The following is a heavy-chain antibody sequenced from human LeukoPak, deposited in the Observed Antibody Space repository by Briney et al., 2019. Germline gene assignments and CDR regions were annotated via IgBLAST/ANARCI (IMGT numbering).Heavy chain of an antibody. CDR3: ASALCSGSSCYWEGLEY. D-gene: IGHD2-15*01. V-gene: IGHV4-59*01. Sequence: SETLSLTRTVSGGSISSYYWSWIRQPPGKGLEWIGYIHYSGSTNYNPSLKSRVTISVDTSKNQFSLKLTSVTAADTAVYYCASALCSGSSCYWEGLEYWGQGTLVTVSS. J-gene: IGHJ4*02. CDR2: IHYSGST. CDR1: GGSISSYY.